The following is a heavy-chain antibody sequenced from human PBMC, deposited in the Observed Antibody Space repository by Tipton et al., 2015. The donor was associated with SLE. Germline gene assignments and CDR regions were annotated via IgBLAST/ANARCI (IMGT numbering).Heavy chain of an antibody. CDR1: GGSISTSSYY. CDR2: IYYSGST. V-gene: IGHV4-39*07. J-gene: IGHJ4*02. Sequence: TLSLTCTVYGGSISTSSYYWGWISQSPGQGLEWIGSIYYSGSTYYNPSLKSRVTISVDTSKNQFSLKLSSVTAAVTAVYYCARSCPYSSSAYYFDYWGQGTLVSVSS. D-gene: IGHD6-6*01. CDR3: ARSCPYSSSAYYFDY.